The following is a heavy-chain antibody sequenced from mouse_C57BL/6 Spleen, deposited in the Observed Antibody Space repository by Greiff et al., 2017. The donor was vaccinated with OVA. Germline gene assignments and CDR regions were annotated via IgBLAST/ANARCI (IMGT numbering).Heavy chain of an antibody. CDR2: IDPSDSYT. Sequence: QVQLQQPGAELVKPGASVKLSCKASGYTFTSYWMQWVKQRPGQGLEWIGEIDPSDSYTNYNQKFKGKATLTVDASSSTAYMQLSSLTSEDSAVYYCARKRNFYFDYWGQGTTLTVSS. V-gene: IGHV1-50*01. CDR1: GYTFTSYW. CDR3: ARKRNFYFDY. J-gene: IGHJ2*01.